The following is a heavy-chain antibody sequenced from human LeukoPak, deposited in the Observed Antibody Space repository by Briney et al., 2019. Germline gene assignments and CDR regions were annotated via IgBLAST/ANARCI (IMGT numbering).Heavy chain of an antibody. CDR3: ATDKTSFPV. J-gene: IGHJ6*02. V-gene: IGHV1-46*01. Sequence: ASVKVSCKASGYTFTSYYMHWVRQAPGQGFEWMGIINPSGGSTSYAQKFQGRVTMTEDTSTDTAYMELSSLRSEDTAVYYCATDKTSFPVWGQGTTVTVSS. CDR2: INPSGGST. CDR1: GYTFTSYY.